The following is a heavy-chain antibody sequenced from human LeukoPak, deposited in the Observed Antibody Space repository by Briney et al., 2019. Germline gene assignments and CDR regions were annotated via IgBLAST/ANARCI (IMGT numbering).Heavy chain of an antibody. Sequence: SETLSLTCAVYGGSFSGYYWSWIRQPPGKGLEWIGSIYHSGSTYYNPSLKSRVTISVDTSKNQFSLKLSSVTAADTAVYYCARSHWGPFGSRIANWFDPWGQGTLVTVSS. D-gene: IGHD7-27*01. CDR2: IYHSGST. V-gene: IGHV4-34*01. CDR3: ARSHWGPFGSRIANWFDP. J-gene: IGHJ5*02. CDR1: GGSFSGYY.